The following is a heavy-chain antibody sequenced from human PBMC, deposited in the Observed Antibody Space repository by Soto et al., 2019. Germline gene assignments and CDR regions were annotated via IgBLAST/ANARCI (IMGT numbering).Heavy chain of an antibody. J-gene: IGHJ6*02. CDR1: GYSFTSYW. V-gene: IGHV5-51*01. D-gene: IGHD2-2*01. Sequence: PGESLKISCKGSGYSFTSYWIGWVRQMPGKGLEWMGIIYPGDSDTRYSPSFQGQVTISADKSISTAYLQWSSLKASDTAMYYCARLGPVPAAIFSEPAYYHYYVMAVSGQGTTVPVSS. CDR3: ARLGPVPAAIFSEPAYYHYYVMAV. CDR2: IYPGDSDT.